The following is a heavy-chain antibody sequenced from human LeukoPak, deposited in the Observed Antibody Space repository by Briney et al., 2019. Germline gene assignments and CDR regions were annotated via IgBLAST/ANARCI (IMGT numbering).Heavy chain of an antibody. J-gene: IGHJ6*02. CDR3: ASLQNVPSYYYYYVMDV. D-gene: IGHD2/OR15-2a*01. Sequence: GGSLRLSCAASGFTFSSYSMNWVRQAPGKGLEWVSSISRSSSYIYYADSVKGRFTISRDNAKNTLFLQMNSLRAEDTAVYYCASLQNVPSYYYYYVMDVWGQGTTVTVSS. CDR2: ISRSSSYI. V-gene: IGHV3-21*01. CDR1: GFTFSSYS.